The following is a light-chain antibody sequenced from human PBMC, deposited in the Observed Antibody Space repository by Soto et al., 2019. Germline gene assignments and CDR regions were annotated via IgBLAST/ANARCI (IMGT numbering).Light chain of an antibody. J-gene: IGKJ1*01. Sequence: EIVLTQSPGTLSLSPGERATLSCRASQSVVSSHLAWYQQKPGQAPRLLIYGVSSRATGIPDRFSGSGSGTDFTLSISGLEPEDFAVYYCQQYEIAPKTVGQGTKVEIK. CDR3: QQYEIAPKT. CDR2: GVS. CDR1: QSVVSSH. V-gene: IGKV3-20*01.